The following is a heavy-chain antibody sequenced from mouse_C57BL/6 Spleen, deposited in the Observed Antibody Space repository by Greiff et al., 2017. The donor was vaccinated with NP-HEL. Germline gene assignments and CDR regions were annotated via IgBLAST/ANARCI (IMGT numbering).Heavy chain of an antibody. V-gene: IGHV1-52*01. CDR1: GYTFTSYW. Sequence: QVQLKQPGAELVRPGSSVKLSCKASGYTFTSYWMHWVKQRPIQGLEWIGNIDPSDSETHYNQKFKDKATLTVDKSSSTAYMQLSSLTSEDSAVYYCARYYYGSSYDYAMDYWGQGTSVTVSS. J-gene: IGHJ4*01. CDR2: IDPSDSET. CDR3: ARYYYGSSYDYAMDY. D-gene: IGHD1-1*01.